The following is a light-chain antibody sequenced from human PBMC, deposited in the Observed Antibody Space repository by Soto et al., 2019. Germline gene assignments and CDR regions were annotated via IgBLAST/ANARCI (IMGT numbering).Light chain of an antibody. Sequence: DIQMTQSPTTLSASVGDRVTITCRASRRISGWLAWYQQKPGKAPKLLIYGASNLESGVPSRISGSGSGTQFTLTISSLQPYDFATYYCQQYRTYSRTFGQGTKVEIK. CDR2: GAS. J-gene: IGKJ1*01. CDR3: QQYRTYSRT. CDR1: RRISGW. V-gene: IGKV1-5*01.